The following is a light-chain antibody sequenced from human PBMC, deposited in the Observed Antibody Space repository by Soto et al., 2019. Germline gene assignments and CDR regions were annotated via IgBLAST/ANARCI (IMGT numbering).Light chain of an antibody. J-gene: IGLJ2*01. CDR2: EVS. CDR3: SSYAGSNNHVV. CDR1: SSDVGGYNY. Sequence: QSALTQPPSASGSPGQSVTISCTGTSSDVGGYNYVSWYQQHPGKAPKLMINEVSKRPSGVPDRFSGSKSGNTASLTVSGLQAEDEADYYCSSYAGSNNHVVFGGGTKVTVL. V-gene: IGLV2-8*01.